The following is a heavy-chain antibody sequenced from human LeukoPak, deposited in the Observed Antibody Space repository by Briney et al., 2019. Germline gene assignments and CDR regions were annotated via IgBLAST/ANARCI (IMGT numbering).Heavy chain of an antibody. J-gene: IGHJ5*02. CDR2: IWYDGSNK. Sequence: GGSLRLSCAASGFTFSNYGMHWVRQAPGKGLEWVAVIWYDGSNKYYADSVKGRFTISRDNSKNTLYLQMNSLRAEDTAVYYCAKANRQLREWFDPWGQGTLVTVSS. D-gene: IGHD1-14*01. CDR3: AKANRQLREWFDP. CDR1: GFTFSNYG. V-gene: IGHV3-33*06.